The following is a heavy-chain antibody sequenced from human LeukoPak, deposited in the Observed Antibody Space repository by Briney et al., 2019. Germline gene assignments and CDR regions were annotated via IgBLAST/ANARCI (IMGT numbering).Heavy chain of an antibody. V-gene: IGHV1-69*13. Sequence: ASVKVSCKASGGTFSSYAISWVRQAPGQGLEWMGGIIPILGTANYAQKFQGRVTITADESTSTAYMELSSLRSEDTAVYYCARVGSGWPSHGMDVWGQGTTVTVSS. CDR2: IIPILGTA. CDR1: GGTFSSYA. D-gene: IGHD6-19*01. CDR3: ARVGSGWPSHGMDV. J-gene: IGHJ6*02.